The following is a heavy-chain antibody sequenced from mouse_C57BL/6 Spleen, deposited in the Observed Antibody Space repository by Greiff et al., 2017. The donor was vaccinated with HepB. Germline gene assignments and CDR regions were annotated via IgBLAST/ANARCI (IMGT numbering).Heavy chain of an antibody. CDR3: TTRLYYDYFY. CDR2: IDPETGGT. CDR1: GYTFTDYE. V-gene: IGHV1-15*01. J-gene: IGHJ2*01. Sequence: VQLQQSGAELVRPGASVTLSCKASGYTFTDYEMHWVKQTPVHGLEWIGAIDPETGGTAYNQKFKGKAILTADKSSSTAYMELRSLTSEDSAVYYCTTRLYYDYFYWGQGTTRTVSS. D-gene: IGHD2-4*01.